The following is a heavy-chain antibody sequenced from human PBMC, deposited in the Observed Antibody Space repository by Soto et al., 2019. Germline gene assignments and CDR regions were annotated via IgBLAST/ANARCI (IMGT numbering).Heavy chain of an antibody. CDR2: ISWNGNFT. J-gene: IGHJ4*02. Sequence: EVQLVESGGDMVQPGRSLKLSCVGSGYSFEDYSMHWVRQAPGKGLEWVSGISWNGNFTGYAVSVKGRFTISRDNAKKTLSLHRRRLSLEDTALYYCVGGSWVDWGQGKLVTVSS. CDR1: GYSFEDYS. D-gene: IGHD2-15*01. CDR3: VGGSWVD. V-gene: IGHV3-9*01.